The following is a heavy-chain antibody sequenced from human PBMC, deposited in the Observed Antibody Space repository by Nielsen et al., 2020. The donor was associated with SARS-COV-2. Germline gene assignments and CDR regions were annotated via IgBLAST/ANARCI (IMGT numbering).Heavy chain of an antibody. V-gene: IGHV3-21*01. J-gene: IGHJ6*03. CDR2: ISSSSSDI. CDR1: GFTFSTYT. CDR3: AREGYYDFWSGYGYYNYYMDV. D-gene: IGHD3-3*01. Sequence: GGSLRLSCAASGFTFSTYTMNWVRQAPGKGLECVSSISSSSSDIYYSDSVKGRFTVSRDNANNSLYLQMNGLRADDTAVYYCAREGYYDFWSGYGYYNYYMDVWGEGTTVTVSS.